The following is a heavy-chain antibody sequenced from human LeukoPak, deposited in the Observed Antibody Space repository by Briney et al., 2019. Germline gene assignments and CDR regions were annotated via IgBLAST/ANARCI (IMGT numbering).Heavy chain of an antibody. CDR3: AKDAGSWDHYFDY. Sequence: GGSLRLSCAASGFNFDDYAMHWVRQAPGKGLEWVSGISWNSGNIAYADSVKGRFTISRDNAKNSLYLQMNSLRAEDTALYYCAKDAGSWDHYFDYWGQGTLVTVSS. V-gene: IGHV3-9*01. CDR2: ISWNSGNI. D-gene: IGHD1-26*01. J-gene: IGHJ4*02. CDR1: GFNFDDYA.